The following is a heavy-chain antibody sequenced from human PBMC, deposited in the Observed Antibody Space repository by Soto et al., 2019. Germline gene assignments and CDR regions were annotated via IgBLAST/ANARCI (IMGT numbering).Heavy chain of an antibody. J-gene: IGHJ6*02. CDR2: ILNDGSNR. D-gene: IGHD3-10*01. V-gene: IGHV3-33*01. CDR3: XRDDEYSGNGMDV. Sequence: QVQLVESGGGVVQPGRSLRLSCAASGFTFSNYGMHWVRQAPGKGLEWVAVILNDGSNRYHADSVKDRFTISRDNSKXXXXXXXXXXXXXXXXXXXXXRDDEYSGNGMDVWGQGTTVTVS. CDR1: GFTFSNYG.